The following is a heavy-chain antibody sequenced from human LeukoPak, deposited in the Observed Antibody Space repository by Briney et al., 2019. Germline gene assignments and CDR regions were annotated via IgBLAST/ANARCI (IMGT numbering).Heavy chain of an antibody. J-gene: IGHJ4*02. CDR3: ARLNGEY. V-gene: IGHV4-59*01. CDR2: ISYTGST. Sequence: SETLSLTCTVSGGSISTYYWSWIRQPPGKGLEWIGYISYTGSTSYSPSFKSRVTISVDTSNNQFSLKLTSVTAADTAVYYCARLNGEYWGQGTLVTVSS. CDR1: GGSISTYY. D-gene: IGHD7-27*01.